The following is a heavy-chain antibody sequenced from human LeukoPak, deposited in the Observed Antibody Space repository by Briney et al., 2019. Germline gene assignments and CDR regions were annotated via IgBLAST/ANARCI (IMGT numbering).Heavy chain of an antibody. D-gene: IGHD3-10*01. J-gene: IGHJ4*02. CDR3: AKGGGGLWFGKFSHFDY. CDR1: GFTFSSYA. V-gene: IGHV3-23*01. Sequence: PGGSLRLSCAASGFTFSSYAMSWVRQAPGKGLEWVSAISGSGGSTYYADSVKGRFTISRDNSKNTLYLQMNSLRAEDTAVYYCAKGGGGLWFGKFSHFDYWGQGTLVTVSS. CDR2: ISGSGGST.